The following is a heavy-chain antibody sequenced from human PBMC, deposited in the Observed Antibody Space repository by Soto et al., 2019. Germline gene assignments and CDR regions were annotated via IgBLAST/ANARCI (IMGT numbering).Heavy chain of an antibody. J-gene: IGHJ3*02. CDR2: ITHTRST. D-gene: IGHD2-21*01. V-gene: IGHV4-30-2*01. CDR1: GCSITSGYSYS. Sequence: TLSPTCAVSGCSITSGYSYSWSWIRQALGKGLEWIGTITHTRSTSNNPPLKRRLTMTVDKSNNKSSLRLSSVTAADTAVYYCAREESIMAGWGGAFDIWGQGTLVTVSS. CDR3: AREESIMAGWGGAFDI.